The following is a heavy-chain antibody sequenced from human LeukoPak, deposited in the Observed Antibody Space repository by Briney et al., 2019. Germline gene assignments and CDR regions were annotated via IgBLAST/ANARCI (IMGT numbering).Heavy chain of an antibody. V-gene: IGHV3-30*02. CDR2: IHSDVNTK. J-gene: IGHJ5*01. Sequence: GGSLRLSCATSGFSFSSFGMHWVRQAPGKGLEWVAYIHSDVNTKYYADSVKGRFTISRDNSKNTLHLQMNSLRSADTAVYYCGYFGSGSSYTPDSWGQGTLVTVSS. D-gene: IGHD3-10*01. CDR3: GYFGSGSSYTPDS. CDR1: GFSFSSFG.